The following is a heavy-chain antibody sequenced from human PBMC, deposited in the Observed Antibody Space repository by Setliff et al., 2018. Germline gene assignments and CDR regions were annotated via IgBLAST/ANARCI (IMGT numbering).Heavy chain of an antibody. V-gene: IGHV4-30-2*01. CDR1: GGSISSGGYS. CDR3: ARDGITFGGVIADRGAFDI. D-gene: IGHD3-16*02. J-gene: IGHJ3*02. CDR2: IYHSGST. Sequence: SETLSLTCAVSGGSISSGGYSWSWIRQPPGKGLEWIGYIYHSGSTYYNPSLKSQVTISVDRSKNQFSLKLSSVTAADTAVYYCARDGITFGGVIADRGAFDIWGQGTMVTVSS.